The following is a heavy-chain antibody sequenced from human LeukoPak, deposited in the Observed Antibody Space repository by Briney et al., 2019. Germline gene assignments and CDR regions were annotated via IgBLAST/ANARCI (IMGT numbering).Heavy chain of an antibody. CDR3: AKDSSGWQLYFDY. Sequence: GGSLRLSCAASGFTFSSSAMSWVRQAPGKGLEWVSAIVDSGGATYYADSVKGRFTISRDNSKNTLYLQMNSLRAEDTAVYYCAKDSSGWQLYFDYWGQGTLVTVSS. CDR2: IVDSGGAT. D-gene: IGHD6-19*01. J-gene: IGHJ4*02. V-gene: IGHV3-23*01. CDR1: GFTFSSSA.